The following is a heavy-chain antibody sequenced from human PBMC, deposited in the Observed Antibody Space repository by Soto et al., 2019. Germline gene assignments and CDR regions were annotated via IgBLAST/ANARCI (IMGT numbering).Heavy chain of an antibody. CDR3: ARRQNYDFWSGYPNYYMDV. CDR1: GYSFTSYW. D-gene: IGHD3-3*01. J-gene: IGHJ6*03. V-gene: IGHV5-51*01. CDR2: IYPGDSDT. Sequence: GESLKISCKGSGYSFTSYWIGWVRQMPGKGLEWMGIIYPGDSDTRYSPSFQGQVRNPADKAISTAYLQWSSLKASDTAMYYCARRQNYDFWSGYPNYYMDVWGKGTTVTVSS.